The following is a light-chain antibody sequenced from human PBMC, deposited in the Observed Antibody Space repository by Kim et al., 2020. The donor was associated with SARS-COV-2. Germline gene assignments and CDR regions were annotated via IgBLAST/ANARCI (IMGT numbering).Light chain of an antibody. CDR2: EVS. J-gene: IGLJ2*01. V-gene: IGLV2-8*01. CDR3: SSYAGSKV. CDR1: SSDVGGYNY. Sequence: PGKSDAIACTGTSSDVGGYNYVSWYQQHPGKAPKLMIYEVSKRPSGVPDRFSGSKSGNTASLTVSGLQAEDEADYYCSSYAGSKVFGGGTQLTVL.